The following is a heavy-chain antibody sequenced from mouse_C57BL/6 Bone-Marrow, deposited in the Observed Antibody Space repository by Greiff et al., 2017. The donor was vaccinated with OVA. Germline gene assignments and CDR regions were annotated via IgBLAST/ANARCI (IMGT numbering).Heavy chain of an antibody. Sequence: EVKLVESGGGLVKPGGSLKLSCAASGFTFSSYAMSWVRQTPEKRLEWVATISDGGSYTYYPDNVKGRFTISRDNAKNNLYLQMSHLKSEDTAMYYCARDYGKKKDFDYWGQGTTLTVSS. D-gene: IGHD1-1*02. CDR3: ARDYGKKKDFDY. J-gene: IGHJ2*01. CDR1: GFTFSSYA. V-gene: IGHV5-4*01. CDR2: ISDGGSYT.